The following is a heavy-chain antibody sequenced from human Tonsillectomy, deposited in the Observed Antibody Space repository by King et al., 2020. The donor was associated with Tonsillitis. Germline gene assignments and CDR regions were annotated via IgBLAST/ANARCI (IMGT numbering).Heavy chain of an antibody. Sequence: VQLQQWGAGLLKPSETLSLTCTVYGGSFSGYYWSWIRQPPGKGLEWIGEINHSGSTNYNPSLKSRVTISEDTSKNQFSLRLSSVTAADTAVYYCAKGGAAQSWIDPWGQGTLVTVSS. D-gene: IGHD6-6*01. CDR2: INHSGST. CDR3: AKGGAAQSWIDP. V-gene: IGHV4-34*01. CDR1: GGSFSGYY. J-gene: IGHJ5*02.